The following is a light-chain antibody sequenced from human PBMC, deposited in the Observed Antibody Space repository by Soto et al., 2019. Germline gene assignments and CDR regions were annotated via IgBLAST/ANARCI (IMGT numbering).Light chain of an antibody. Sequence: EIVMTQSPATLSVSPGERVALSCRASQSVRGNFAWYQQKPGQAPRILIYDASTRATGIPARFSGNGSGTELTLTISGLQSEDFVVFYCEQYNNWPYTFGQGTKLEIK. J-gene: IGKJ2*01. V-gene: IGKV3-15*01. CDR3: EQYNNWPYT. CDR1: QSVRGN. CDR2: DAS.